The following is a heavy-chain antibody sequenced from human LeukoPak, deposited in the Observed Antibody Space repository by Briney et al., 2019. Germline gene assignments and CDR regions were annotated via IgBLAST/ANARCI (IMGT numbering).Heavy chain of an antibody. D-gene: IGHD1-1*01. CDR2: IIPIFGTA. Sequence: ASVKVSCKASGGTFSSYAISWVRQAPGQGLEWMGGIIPIFGTANYAQKFQGRDTITADESTSTAYMELSSLRSEDTAVYYCARVRGQLERRRAFDIWGQGTMVTVSS. V-gene: IGHV1-69*01. J-gene: IGHJ3*02. CDR1: GGTFSSYA. CDR3: ARVRGQLERRRAFDI.